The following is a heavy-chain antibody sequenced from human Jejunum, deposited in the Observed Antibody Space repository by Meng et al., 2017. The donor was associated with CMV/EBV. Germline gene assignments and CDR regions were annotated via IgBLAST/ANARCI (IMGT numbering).Heavy chain of an antibody. CDR3: ARRRGGSGRDC. J-gene: IGHJ4*02. CDR2: IYHSGST. CDR1: GGSISSNGYY. Sequence: HRHWQESGPGPWKPSETLSLTCTASGGSISSNGYYWDWVRQPPGKGLEWIGAIYHSGSTSYNPSLQSRVTMFVDTSKNQFSLMLTSVTATDTAVYYCARRRGGSGRDCWGQGTLVTVSS. D-gene: IGHD3-10*01. V-gene: IGHV4-39*01.